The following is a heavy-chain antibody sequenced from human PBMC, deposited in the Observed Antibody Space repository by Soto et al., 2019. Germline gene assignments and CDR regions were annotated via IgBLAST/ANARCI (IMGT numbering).Heavy chain of an antibody. Sequence: QLQLLESGGDLVKPGGSLRLSCAASGYTVSGNDLSWIRQAPGKGLEWVSSISSSGRAIYYADSVKGRFTISRDNGKDSLYLQMSSLRAEDTAIYYCASHHTSGWLYFDSWGQGTLVTVSS. J-gene: IGHJ4*02. CDR2: ISSSGRAI. CDR1: GYTVSGND. CDR3: ASHHTSGWLYFDS. V-gene: IGHV3-11*01. D-gene: IGHD6-19*01.